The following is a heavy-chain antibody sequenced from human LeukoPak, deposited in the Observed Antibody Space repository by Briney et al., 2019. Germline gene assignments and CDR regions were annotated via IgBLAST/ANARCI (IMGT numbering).Heavy chain of an antibody. D-gene: IGHD3-10*01. CDR2: IYYSGST. Sequence: PSETLSLTCTVSGGSISSYYWSWIRQPPGKGLEWSGYIYYSGSTNYNPSLKSRITISVDTSKNQFSLKLSSVTAADTAVYYCARDRGPSLYYYYYGMDVWGQGTTVTVSS. CDR1: GGSISSYY. CDR3: ARDRGPSLYYYYYGMDV. V-gene: IGHV4-59*01. J-gene: IGHJ6*02.